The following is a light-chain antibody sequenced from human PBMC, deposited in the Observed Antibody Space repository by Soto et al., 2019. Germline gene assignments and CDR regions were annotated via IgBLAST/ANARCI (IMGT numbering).Light chain of an antibody. CDR3: QHYKSYSEA. J-gene: IGKJ1*01. V-gene: IGKV1-5*01. Sequence: EIQVDRRATTLCASLGESVSLTCRASQSIFTYLDWYQQKPGKAPNLLIYTASNLQSGVPSRFSGSGSGTEFTLTISSLQPDDFATYYCQHYKSYSEAFGQGTKVDIK. CDR2: TAS. CDR1: QSIFTY.